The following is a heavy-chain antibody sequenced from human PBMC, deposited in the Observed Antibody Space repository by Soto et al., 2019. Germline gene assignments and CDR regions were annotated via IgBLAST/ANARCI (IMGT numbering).Heavy chain of an antibody. Sequence: GSLRLSCAASRFTFSIAGMSWVRQSPGKGLEWVGRIKSKTDGWATDYAAPVKGRFTISRDDSKNTLWLQMNSLKTEDTAVYYCTVYGGNGAFDSWGQGTLVTVS. V-gene: IGHV3-15*01. CDR2: IKSKTDGWAT. J-gene: IGHJ4*02. D-gene: IGHD4-17*01. CDR1: RFTFSIAG. CDR3: TVYGGNGAFDS.